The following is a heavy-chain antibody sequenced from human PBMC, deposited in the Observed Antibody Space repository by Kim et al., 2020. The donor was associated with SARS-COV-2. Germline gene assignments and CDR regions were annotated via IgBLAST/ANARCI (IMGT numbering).Heavy chain of an antibody. J-gene: IGHJ4*02. CDR1: GFTFSSYG. CDR2: ISYDGSNK. D-gene: IGHD6-19*01. CDR3: AKEMGLVERNYFDY. V-gene: IGHV3-30*18. Sequence: VGSLRLSCAASGFTFSSYGMHWVRQAPGKGLEWVAVISYDGSNKYYADSVKGRFTISRDNSKNTLYLQMNSLRAEDTAVYYCAKEMGLVERNYFDYSGQGTLVAVSS.